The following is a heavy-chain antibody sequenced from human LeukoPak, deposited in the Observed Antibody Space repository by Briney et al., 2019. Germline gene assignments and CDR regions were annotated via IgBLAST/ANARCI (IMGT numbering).Heavy chain of an antibody. CDR3: AKGRVFYWFDP. J-gene: IGHJ5*02. D-gene: IGHD3-9*01. V-gene: IGHV3-23*01. CDR2: ISGSGGST. Sequence: GGSLRLSCAASGFTFSSYAMSWVRQAPGEGLEWVSAISGSGGSTYYADSVKGRFTISTENSKNTLYLQMNSLRAKYTAVYYCAKGRVFYWFDPWGQGTLVTVSS. CDR1: GFTFSSYA.